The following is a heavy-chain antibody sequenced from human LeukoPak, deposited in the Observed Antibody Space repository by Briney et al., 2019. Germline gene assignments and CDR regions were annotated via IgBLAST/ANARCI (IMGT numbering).Heavy chain of an antibody. D-gene: IGHD1-26*01. J-gene: IGHJ4*02. V-gene: IGHV1-18*01. Sequence: ASVKVSCKASGYTFTSYGISWVRQAPGQGLEWMGWISAYNGNTNYTQKLQGRVTMTTDTSTSTAYMELRSLRSEDTAVYYCARELGIVGATRDDYWGQGTLVTVSS. CDR2: ISAYNGNT. CDR1: GYTFTSYG. CDR3: ARELGIVGATRDDY.